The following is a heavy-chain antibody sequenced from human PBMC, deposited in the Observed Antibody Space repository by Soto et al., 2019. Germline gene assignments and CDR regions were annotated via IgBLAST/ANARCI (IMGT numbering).Heavy chain of an antibody. Sequence: GESVKIAGKGSGYRFTNHCISWVLQMPGKGLEWMGKIDPSDSYTTYSPSFQGHVIISVDKSINTAYLQWSSLKASDTAVYYCARPDDLSGMNVWGQGTTVTVSS. CDR3: ARPDDLSGMNV. J-gene: IGHJ6*02. V-gene: IGHV5-10-1*01. CDR1: GYRFTNHC. CDR2: IDPSDSYT.